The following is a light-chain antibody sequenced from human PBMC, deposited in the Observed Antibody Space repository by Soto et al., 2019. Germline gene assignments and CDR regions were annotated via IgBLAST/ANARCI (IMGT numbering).Light chain of an antibody. Sequence: QSALTQPASVSGSPGQSITISCTGTSSDVAASNYVSWFQQRPGKAPKLIRFEVTTRPSGVSNRFSGSKSGNTASLTISGLPAEDEADYYFRSDTTSGTLVVFRGGNQPTVL. CDR2: EVT. J-gene: IGLJ2*01. CDR3: RSDTTSGTLVV. CDR1: SSDVAASNY. V-gene: IGLV2-14*01.